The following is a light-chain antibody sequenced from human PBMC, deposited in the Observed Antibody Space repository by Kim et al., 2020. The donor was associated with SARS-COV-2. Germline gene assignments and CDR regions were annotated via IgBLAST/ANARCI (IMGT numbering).Light chain of an antibody. CDR2: KDS. V-gene: IGLV3-25*03. CDR1: ALPEKQ. Sequence: SYELTQPPSVSVSPGQTARITCSGDALPEKQTYWYQQKSGHAPLLLIYKDSERPSGIPGRFSGSSSGTTVTLTISGVQAEDDADYYCQSADGSGTYVFGT. CDR3: QSADGSGTYV. J-gene: IGLJ1*01.